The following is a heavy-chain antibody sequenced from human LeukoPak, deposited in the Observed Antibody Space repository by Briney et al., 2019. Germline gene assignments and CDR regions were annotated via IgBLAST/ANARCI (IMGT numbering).Heavy chain of an antibody. CDR1: GYSISSSNW. CDR3: ARVEVRGVIIGY. V-gene: IGHV4-28*03. CDR2: IYYSGST. J-gene: IGHJ4*02. D-gene: IGHD3-10*01. Sequence: SETLSLTCAVSGYSISSSNWWGWIRQPPGKGLEWIGYIYYSGSTYYNPSLKSRVTISVDTSKNQFSLKLSSVTAADTAVYYCARVEVRGVIIGYWGQGTLVTVSS.